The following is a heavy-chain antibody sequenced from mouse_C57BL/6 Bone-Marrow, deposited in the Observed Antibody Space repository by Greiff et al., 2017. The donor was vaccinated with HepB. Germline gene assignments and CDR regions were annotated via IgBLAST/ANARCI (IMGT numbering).Heavy chain of an antibody. CDR3: ARGYYGSSHWYFDV. Sequence: EVQLQQSGPELVKPGASVKISCKASGYTFTDYYMNWVKQSHGKSLEWIGDINPNNGGTIYNQKFKGKATLTVDKSSSTAYMELRSLTSEDTAVYYCARGYYGSSHWYFDVWGTGTTVTVSS. CDR1: GYTFTDYY. CDR2: INPNNGGT. J-gene: IGHJ1*03. D-gene: IGHD1-1*01. V-gene: IGHV1-26*01.